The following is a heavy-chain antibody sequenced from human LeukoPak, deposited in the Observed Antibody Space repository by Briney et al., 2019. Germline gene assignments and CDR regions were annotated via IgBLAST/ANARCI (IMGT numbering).Heavy chain of an antibody. CDR1: GGSFSGYY. CDR2: INHSGST. D-gene: IGHD6-13*01. V-gene: IGHV4-34*01. J-gene: IGHJ5*02. Sequence: SETLSLTCAVYGGSFSGYYWSWIRQPPGKGLEWIGEINHSGSTNYNPSLKSRVTISVDTSKNQFSLKLSFVTAADTAVYYCARGYSSSWFDPWGQGTLVTVSS. CDR3: ARGYSSSWFDP.